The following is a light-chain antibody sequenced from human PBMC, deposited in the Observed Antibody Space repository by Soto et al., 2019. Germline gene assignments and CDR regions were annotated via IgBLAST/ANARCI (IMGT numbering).Light chain of an antibody. V-gene: IGLV2-8*01. CDR2: EVV. CDR1: KNDVSFYDF. J-gene: IGLJ1*01. Sequence: QSVLTQPPSASGSPGQSVTISCTGTKNDVSFYDFVSWYQHHPGKAPRLIIYEVVQRPSGVPDRFSGSKSGNTASLTVSGLQAADEADYFCKSYAGSNTYVFGSGTKVTVL. CDR3: KSYAGSNTYV.